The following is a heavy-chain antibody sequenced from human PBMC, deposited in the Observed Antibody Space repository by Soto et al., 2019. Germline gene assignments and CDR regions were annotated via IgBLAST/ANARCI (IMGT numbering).Heavy chain of an antibody. CDR2: IYYSGST. V-gene: IGHV4-31*03. CDR1: GGSISSGGYN. J-gene: IGHJ4*02. Sequence: QVQLQESGPGLVKPSQTLSLTCTVSGGSISSGGYNWSWIRQHPGKGLELIGYIYYSGSTYYNPYLKSRVTISVYTSKNQFSLKRSCVTAADTAVYSCARNPTVWGQGTLVTVSS. CDR3: ARNPTV. D-gene: IGHD4-17*01.